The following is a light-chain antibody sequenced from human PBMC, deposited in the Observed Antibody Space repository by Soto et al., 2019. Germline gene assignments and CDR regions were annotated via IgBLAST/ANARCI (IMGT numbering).Light chain of an antibody. CDR3: QQYNNWIT. CDR2: DSS. Sequence: EIVMTQSPATLSVSPGERATLSCRASQSVSNKLAWYQQKPGQAPSLLIYDSSTRATAIPARFSGSGSGTEFTLTISSLQSEDFAVYYCQQYNNWITFGQGTRLEIK. J-gene: IGKJ5*01. CDR1: QSVSNK. V-gene: IGKV3-15*01.